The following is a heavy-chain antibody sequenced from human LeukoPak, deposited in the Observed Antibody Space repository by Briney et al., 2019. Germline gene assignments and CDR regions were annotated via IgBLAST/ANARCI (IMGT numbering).Heavy chain of an antibody. D-gene: IGHD3-10*01. CDR3: ARDNMYYYGSGSYIRNWFDP. V-gene: IGHV4-61*02. Sequence: SQTLSLTCTVSGGLISSGSYYWSWIRQPAGKGLEWIGRMYTSGSTNYNPSLKSRVTMSVDTSKNQFSLKLSSVTAADTAVYYCARDNMYYYGSGSYIRNWFDPWGQGTLVTVSS. CDR2: MYTSGST. CDR1: GGLISSGSYY. J-gene: IGHJ5*02.